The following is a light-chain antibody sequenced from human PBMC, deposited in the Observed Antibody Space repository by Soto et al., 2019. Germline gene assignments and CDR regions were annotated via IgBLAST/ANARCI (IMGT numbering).Light chain of an antibody. CDR1: QDIASY. J-gene: IGKJ2*01. V-gene: IGKV1-9*01. CDR2: PAS. Sequence: IQLTQSPSSLSASIGDRVAITCRASQDIASYLAWYQQKPGNAPKLLIYPASTLHSGVPSRFSGSGSGTDFTLTISSLQPEDFVTYYCQQLNVNLLFGQGTKLEIK. CDR3: QQLNVNLL.